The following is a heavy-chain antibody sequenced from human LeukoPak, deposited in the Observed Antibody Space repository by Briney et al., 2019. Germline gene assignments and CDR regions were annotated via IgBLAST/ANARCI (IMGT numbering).Heavy chain of an antibody. V-gene: IGHV1-2*02. D-gene: IGHD5-12*01. CDR2: INPNSGGT. J-gene: IGHJ4*02. Sequence: ASVKVSCKASGYTFTGYYMHWVRQAPGQGLEWMGWINPNSGGTNYAQKFQGRVTMTRDTSISTAYMELSRRRSDDTAVYYCARALVVATITDYWGQGTLVTVSS. CDR3: ARALVVATITDY. CDR1: GYTFTGYY.